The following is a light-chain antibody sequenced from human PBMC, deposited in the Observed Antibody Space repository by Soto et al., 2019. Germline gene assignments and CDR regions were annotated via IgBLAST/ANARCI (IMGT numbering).Light chain of an antibody. CDR3: CSYAASSPFVV. J-gene: IGLJ2*01. CDR2: EVS. Sequence: QSVLTQPASVSGSPGQSITISCTGTSSDVGSYNLVSWYQQHPGKAPKLMIYEVSKRPSGVSNRFSGSKSGNTASLTISVRQAEDEADYYCCSYAASSPFVVFGGGTKLTVL. CDR1: SSDVGSYNL. V-gene: IGLV2-23*02.